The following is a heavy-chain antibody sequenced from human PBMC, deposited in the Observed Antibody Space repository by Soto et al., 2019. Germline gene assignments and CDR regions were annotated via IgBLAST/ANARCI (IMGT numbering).Heavy chain of an antibody. J-gene: IGHJ6*04. Sequence: SETLSLTCAVYGGSFSGYYWSWIRQPPGKGLEWIGEINHSGSTNYNPSLKSRVTISVDTSKNQFSLKLSSVTAADTAVYYCARGEPFGKMDVWGKGTTVTVSS. CDR2: INHSGST. D-gene: IGHD3-10*01. V-gene: IGHV4-34*01. CDR3: ARGEPFGKMDV. CDR1: GGSFSGYY.